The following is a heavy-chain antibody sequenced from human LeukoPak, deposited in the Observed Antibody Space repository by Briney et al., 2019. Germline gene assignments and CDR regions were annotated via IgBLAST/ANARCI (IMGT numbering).Heavy chain of an antibody. V-gene: IGHV1-69*04. J-gene: IGHJ4*02. CDR2: IIPILGIA. CDR1: GGTFSSYA. CDR3: ARELTGGGWLGTTDGGYFDY. Sequence: SVKVSCKASGGTFSSYAISWVRQAPGQGLEWMGRIIPILGIANFAQKFQGRVTITADKSTSTAYMELSSLRSEDTAVYYCARELTGGGWLGTTDGGYFDYWGQGTLVTVSS. D-gene: IGHD1-1*01.